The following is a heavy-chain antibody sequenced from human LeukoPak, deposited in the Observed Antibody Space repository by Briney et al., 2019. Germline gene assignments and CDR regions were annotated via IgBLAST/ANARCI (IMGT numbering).Heavy chain of an antibody. V-gene: IGHV1-2*02. CDR3: AREGRGVPGAIAAVKGFDY. CDR2: INPNSGGT. D-gene: IGHD6-13*01. J-gene: IGHJ4*02. CDR1: GYTFTAYY. Sequence: ASVKVSCKASGYTFTAYYMHWVRQAPGQGLEWMGWINPNSGGTNYAQKFQGRVTMTRDMPTSTVYMELSSLRSEDTAIYYCAREGRGVPGAIAAVKGFDYWGQGTLVTVSS.